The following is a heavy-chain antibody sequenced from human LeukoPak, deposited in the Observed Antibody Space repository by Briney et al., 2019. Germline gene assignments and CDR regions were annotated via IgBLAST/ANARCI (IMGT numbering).Heavy chain of an antibody. CDR2: INHSGST. V-gene: IGHV4-61*10. J-gene: IGHJ5*02. CDR1: GGSISSGSHY. Sequence: RTSETLSLTCTVSGGSISSGSHYWSWIRQPAGKGLEWIGEINHSGSTNYNPSLKSRVTISVDTSKNQFSLKLSSVTAADTAVYYCASIGYSSGWYVNNWFDPWGQGTLVTVSS. CDR3: ASIGYSSGWYVNNWFDP. D-gene: IGHD6-19*01.